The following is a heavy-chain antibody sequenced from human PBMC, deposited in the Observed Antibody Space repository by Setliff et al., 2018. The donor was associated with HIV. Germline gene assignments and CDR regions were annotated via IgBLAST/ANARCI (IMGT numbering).Heavy chain of an antibody. J-gene: IGHJ6*03. D-gene: IGHD3-10*01. CDR1: GFTFRTYV. CDR2: ISFDGSNK. Sequence: GGSLRLSCAASGFTFRTYVMHWVRQAPGKGLEWVAVISFDGSNKYYADSVKGRFTISRDNSENMLYLQMNSLRADDTAVYYCARDRLWFGELSEVRYYMDVWGKGTTVTVSS. V-gene: IGHV3-30*04. CDR3: ARDRLWFGELSEVRYYMDV.